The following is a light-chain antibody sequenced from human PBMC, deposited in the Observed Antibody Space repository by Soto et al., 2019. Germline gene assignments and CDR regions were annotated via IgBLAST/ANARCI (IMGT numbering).Light chain of an antibody. CDR2: GAS. J-gene: IGKJ4*01. V-gene: IGKV3-20*01. CDR1: QSISGRY. Sequence: IVLRQSPGTLSLSPGEGATLSCRASQSISGRYLAWYQHKSGQAPRLFIYGASKRAAGIPDRFSGTGSDTDFTLTISRLEPDYFAVYYWQHYGTSGLTFGGGTKVEIK. CDR3: QHYGTSGLT.